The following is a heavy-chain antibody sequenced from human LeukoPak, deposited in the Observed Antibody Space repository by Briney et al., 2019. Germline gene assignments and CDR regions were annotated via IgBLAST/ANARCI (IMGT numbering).Heavy chain of an antibody. D-gene: IGHD3-3*01. J-gene: IGHJ4*02. Sequence: SETLSLTCTVSGGSISSSFYYWGWIRQPPGKGLEWIGSIYHSGSTYYNPSLKSRVTISVDTSRNQFSLNLSSVTAADTAVYYCARGRLRFLEWSTSEYFFDYWGQGTLVTVSS. CDR2: IYHSGST. V-gene: IGHV4-39*07. CDR3: ARGRLRFLEWSTSEYFFDY. CDR1: GGSISSSFYY.